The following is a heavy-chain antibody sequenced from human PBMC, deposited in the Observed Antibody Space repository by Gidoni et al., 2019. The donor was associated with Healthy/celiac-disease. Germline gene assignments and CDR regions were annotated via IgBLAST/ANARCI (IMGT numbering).Heavy chain of an antibody. J-gene: IGHJ6*02. V-gene: IGHV3-30-3*01. Sequence: QVQLVESGGGVVQPGRSLRLSCAASGFPFSSYAMHWVRPAPGKGLEWVAVISYDGSNKYYADSVKGRFTISRDNSKNTLYLQMNSLRAEDTAVYYCARDGCRIGYGDCYYYYGMDVWGQGTTVTVSS. D-gene: IGHD4-17*01. CDR2: ISYDGSNK. CDR1: GFPFSSYA. CDR3: ARDGCRIGYGDCYYYYGMDV.